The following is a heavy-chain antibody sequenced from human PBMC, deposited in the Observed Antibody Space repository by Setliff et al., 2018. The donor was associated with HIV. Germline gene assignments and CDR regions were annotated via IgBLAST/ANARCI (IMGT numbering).Heavy chain of an antibody. CDR1: GGSISSRTSY. V-gene: IGHV4-39*01. J-gene: IGHJ4*02. D-gene: IGHD2-8*02. Sequence: SETLSLTCTVSGGSISSRTSYWGCIRQPPGKGLEWIGSIYYSETTYYNPSLKSRVTISIETSKNQFSLNLSSVTAADTAVYFCARLIHTGLLYFDFWGLGTLVTVSS. CDR2: IYYSETT. CDR3: ARLIHTGLLYFDF.